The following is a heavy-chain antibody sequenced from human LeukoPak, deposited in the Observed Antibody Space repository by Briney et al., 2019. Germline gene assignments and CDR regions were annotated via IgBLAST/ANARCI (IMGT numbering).Heavy chain of an antibody. J-gene: IGHJ6*02. D-gene: IGHD6-13*01. V-gene: IGHV1-18*01. CDR1: GYTFTSYG. Sequence: ASVKVSCKVSGYTFTSYGISWVRQAPGQGLEWMGWISAYNGNTNYAQKLQGRVTMTTDTSTSTAYMELRSLRSDDTAVYYCARDTIPTPFIAAAGTTYGMDVWGQGTTVTVSS. CDR3: ARDTIPTPFIAAAGTTYGMDV. CDR2: ISAYNGNT.